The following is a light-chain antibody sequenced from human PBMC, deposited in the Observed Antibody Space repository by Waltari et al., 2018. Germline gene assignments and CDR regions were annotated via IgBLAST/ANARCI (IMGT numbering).Light chain of an antibody. CDR1: SSDVGRYNY. CDR3: ISYAGSNYYV. CDR2: EVT. Sequence: QSALTQPPSASGSPGQSVTIPCTGTSSDVGRYNYVSWYQQHPGEAPKLMIYEVTKRPSGVPDRFSGSKSGNTASLTVSGLQAEDEADYYCISYAGSNYYVFGTGTKVTVL. J-gene: IGLJ1*01. V-gene: IGLV2-8*01.